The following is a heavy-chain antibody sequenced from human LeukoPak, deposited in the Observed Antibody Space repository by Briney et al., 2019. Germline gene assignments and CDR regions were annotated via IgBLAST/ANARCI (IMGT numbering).Heavy chain of an antibody. CDR3: AKTPRYIAARQSHFDY. V-gene: IGHV3-30*18. J-gene: IGHJ4*02. D-gene: IGHD6-6*01. CDR2: IAYDGSNI. Sequence: GGSLRLSCAASGFTFSTYGMHWVRQAPGKGLEWVAVIAYDGSNIHYADSVRGRFTISRDNSKKTLYLQMNSLRAEDTAVYYCAKTPRYIAARQSHFDYWGQGTLVTVSS. CDR1: GFTFSTYG.